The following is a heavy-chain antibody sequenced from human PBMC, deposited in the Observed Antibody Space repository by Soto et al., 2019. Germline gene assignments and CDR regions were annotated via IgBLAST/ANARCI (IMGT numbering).Heavy chain of an antibody. V-gene: IGHV3-23*01. CDR1: GFTFISDA. CDR2: ISGSGGST. CDR3: VKDRRALDRLFEY. D-gene: IGHD3-16*02. Sequence: SVGSLRLSCAASGFTFISDAMSWVRQAPGKGLEWVSAISGSGGSTYYADSVKGRFTISRDNSKNTLYLQMNSLRAEDTAVYYSVKDRRALDRLFEYGGQGAVVAVFS. J-gene: IGHJ4*02.